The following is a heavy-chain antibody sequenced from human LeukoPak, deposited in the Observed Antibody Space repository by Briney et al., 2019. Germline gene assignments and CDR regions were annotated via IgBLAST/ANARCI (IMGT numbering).Heavy chain of an antibody. J-gene: IGHJ4*02. Sequence: GASVKVSCKASGYTFTGYYMHWVRQAPGQGLEWMGWINPNSGGTNYAQKFQGRVTMTRDTSISTAYMELSRLRSDDTAVYYCARDIGNGIFAKSGVLKIEGTKYYYDSSGYYLFDYWGQGTLVTVSS. CDR3: ARDIGNGIFAKSGVLKIEGTKYYYDSSGYYLFDY. CDR2: INPNSGGT. D-gene: IGHD3-22*01. CDR1: GYTFTGYY. V-gene: IGHV1-2*02.